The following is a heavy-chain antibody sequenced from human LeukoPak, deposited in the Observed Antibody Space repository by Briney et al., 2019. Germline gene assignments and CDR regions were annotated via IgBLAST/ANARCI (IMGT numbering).Heavy chain of an antibody. V-gene: IGHV4-61*01. CDR1: GGSVSSGTYF. J-gene: IGHJ4*02. Sequence: ASVTLSLTCTVSGGSVSSGTYFWTWIRQPPGKGLEWIGYISNTGSTNYNPSLKSRVTISADTSKNQFSLKMKSVIAADTAVYYCARSPSGYWFGYWGQGTLVTVSS. D-gene: IGHD3-22*01. CDR2: ISNTGST. CDR3: ARSPSGYWFGY.